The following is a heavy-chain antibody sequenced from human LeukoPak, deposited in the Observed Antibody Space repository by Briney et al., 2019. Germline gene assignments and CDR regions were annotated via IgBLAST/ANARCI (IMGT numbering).Heavy chain of an antibody. CDR1: GGTFSSYA. Sequence: ASVKVSCKASGGTFSSYAISWVRQAPGQGLEWMGGIIPIFGTANYAQKFQGRVTITADESTSTAYMELRSLRSDDTAVYYCARDRITMVRGVISNWGQGTLVTVSS. J-gene: IGHJ4*02. D-gene: IGHD3-10*01. V-gene: IGHV1-69*13. CDR2: IIPIFGTA. CDR3: ARDRITMVRGVISN.